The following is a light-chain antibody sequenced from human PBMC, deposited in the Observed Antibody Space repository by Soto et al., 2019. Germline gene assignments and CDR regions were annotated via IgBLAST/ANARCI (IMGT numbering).Light chain of an antibody. Sequence: QSALTQPASVSGSPGQSITISCSGTSRDVGAYNLVSWYQQPPGKAPKLLIYEVRNRPSGVSYRFSGSKSGNTASLTISSLLAEDEADYFCSAFSSRNTLVFGGGTKVTVL. V-gene: IGLV2-14*01. J-gene: IGLJ2*01. CDR1: SRDVGAYNL. CDR2: EVR. CDR3: SAFSSRNTLV.